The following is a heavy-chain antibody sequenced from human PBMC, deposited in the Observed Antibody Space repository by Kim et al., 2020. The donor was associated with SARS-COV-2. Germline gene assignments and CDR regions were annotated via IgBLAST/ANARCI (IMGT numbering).Heavy chain of an antibody. CDR1: GYTFTGYY. V-gene: IGHV1-2*06. Sequence: ASVKVSCKASGYTFTGYYMHWVRQAPGQGLEWMGRFNPNSGGTNYAQKFQGRVTMTRDTSISTAYMELSRLRSDDTAVYYCAAITIFGVVIPFWGQGTLVTVSS. D-gene: IGHD3-3*01. CDR2: FNPNSGGT. J-gene: IGHJ4*02. CDR3: AAITIFGVVIPF.